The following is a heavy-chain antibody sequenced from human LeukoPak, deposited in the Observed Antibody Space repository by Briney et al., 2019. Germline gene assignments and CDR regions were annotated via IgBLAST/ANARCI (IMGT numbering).Heavy chain of an antibody. CDR1: GFTFSSYG. Sequence: QPGGSLRLSCAASGFTFSSYGMHWVRQAPGKGLEWVAFIRYDGSKKYYADSVKGRFTISRDNSMNTLYLQMNRLRAQDTAVYYCAKVWEAYCGGDCYSAFDHWGQGTQVTVSS. CDR3: AKVWEAYCGGDCYSAFDH. D-gene: IGHD2-21*01. J-gene: IGHJ4*02. V-gene: IGHV3-30*02. CDR2: IRYDGSKK.